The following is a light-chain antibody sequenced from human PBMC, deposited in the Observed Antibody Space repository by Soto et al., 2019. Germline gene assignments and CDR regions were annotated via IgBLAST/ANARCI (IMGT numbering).Light chain of an antibody. Sequence: QSVLTQPPSASGSPGQSVTISCTGTSSDVGGYNYVSWYQQHPGKAPKLMIYEVSNRPSGVPDRFSGSKSGNTASLTVSGVQAEDEADYYCSSYAGSNYYVFGTGTKV. J-gene: IGLJ1*01. CDR1: SSDVGGYNY. V-gene: IGLV2-8*01. CDR2: EVS. CDR3: SSYAGSNYYV.